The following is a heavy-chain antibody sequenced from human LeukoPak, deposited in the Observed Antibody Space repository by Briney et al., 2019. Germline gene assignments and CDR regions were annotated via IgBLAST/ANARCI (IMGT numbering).Heavy chain of an antibody. J-gene: IGHJ6*03. Sequence: GASVKVSCKASGYTFTGYYMHWVRQAPGQGLEWMGWINPNSGGTNYAQKFQGRVTMTRDTSISTAYMELSRLRSDDTAVYYCAREDCSSTSCPPSYMDVWGKGTTVTVSS. CDR2: INPNSGGT. D-gene: IGHD2-2*01. V-gene: IGHV1-2*02. CDR3: AREDCSSTSCPPSYMDV. CDR1: GYTFTGYY.